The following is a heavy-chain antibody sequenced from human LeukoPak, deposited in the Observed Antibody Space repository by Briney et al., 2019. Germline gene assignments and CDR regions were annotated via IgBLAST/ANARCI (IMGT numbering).Heavy chain of an antibody. J-gene: IGHJ4*02. CDR2: IYTSGST. V-gene: IGHV4-4*07. CDR3: AREGQRWLQLRSFDY. Sequence: SETLSLTCTVSGGSISSYYWSWIRQPAGKGLEWIGRIYTSGSTNYNPSLKSRVTMSVDTSKNQFSLKLSSVTAADTAVYYCAREGQRWLQLRSFDYWGQGTLVTVSS. D-gene: IGHD5-24*01. CDR1: GGSISSYY.